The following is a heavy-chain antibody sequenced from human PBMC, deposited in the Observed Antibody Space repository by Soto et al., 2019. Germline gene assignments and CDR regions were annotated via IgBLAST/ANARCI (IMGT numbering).Heavy chain of an antibody. CDR1: GGTFSSYA. D-gene: IGHD3-16*02. J-gene: IGHJ5*02. CDR3: ARVRFGGVIVIPGSWFDP. Sequence: QVQLVQSGAEVKKPGSSVKVSCKASGGTFSSYAISWVRQAPGQGLEWMGGIIPIFGTANYAQKFQGRVTSTADESTSTADMELSSLRSEDTAVYYCARVRFGGVIVIPGSWFDPWGQGTLVTVSS. V-gene: IGHV1-69*01. CDR2: IIPIFGTA.